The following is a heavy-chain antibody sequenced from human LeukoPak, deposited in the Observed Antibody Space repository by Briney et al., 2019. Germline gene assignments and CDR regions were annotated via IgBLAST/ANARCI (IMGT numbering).Heavy chain of an antibody. CDR1: GGSISSYY. V-gene: IGHV4-59*01. J-gene: IGHJ4*02. Sequence: SETLSLTCTVSGGSISSYYWSWIRQPPGKGLEWIGNIYDSGSTNYNPSLKSRLTISVDTSKNQCSLKLSSVTAADTAVYYCARQSISGSSLSYFDYWGQGTLATVSS. CDR3: ARQSISGSSLSYFDY. D-gene: IGHD3-22*01. CDR2: IYDSGST.